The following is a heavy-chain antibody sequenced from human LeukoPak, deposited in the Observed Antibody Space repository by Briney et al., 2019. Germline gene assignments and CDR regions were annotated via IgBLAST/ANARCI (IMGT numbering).Heavy chain of an antibody. CDR3: ARADYGDYGVDY. CDR2: ITSDAYI. D-gene: IGHD4-17*01. CDR1: GFAFSSSN. J-gene: IGHJ4*02. V-gene: IGHV3-21*01. Sequence: GGSLRLSCAASGFAFSSSNLNWFRQAPGKGLEWVSSITSDAYIYYADSLKGRFSISRDNAKISVFLQMISLRAEDTAVYYCARADYGDYGVDYWGQGTLVTVSS.